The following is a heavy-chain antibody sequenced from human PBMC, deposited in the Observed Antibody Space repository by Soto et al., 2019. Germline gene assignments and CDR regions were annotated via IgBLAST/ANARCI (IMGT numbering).Heavy chain of an antibody. CDR2: IYPGDSDT. CDR1: GNSFNNW. D-gene: IGHD3-22*01. Sequence: PGESLKISCKGLGNSFNNWIGWVRQMPGKGLEWMGIIYPGDSDTRYSPSFQGQVTISADKSISTAYLQWSSLKASDTAMYYCALVLYDSSGYYPNWFDPWGQGTLVTVSS. J-gene: IGHJ5*02. V-gene: IGHV5-51*01. CDR3: ALVLYDSSGYYPNWFDP.